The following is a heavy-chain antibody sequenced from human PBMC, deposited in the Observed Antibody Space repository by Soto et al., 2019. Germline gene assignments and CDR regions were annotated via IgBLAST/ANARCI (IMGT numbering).Heavy chain of an antibody. Sequence: PSETLSLTCTVSGGSISGYYWRWIRQPPGKRLEYIGYVHYSGSTNYNPSLKSRVTMSVDTSKNQFSLKLSSVTAADTAVYYCARDHPGSSHFDYWGQGILVTVSS. CDR3: ARDHPGSSHFDY. V-gene: IGHV4-59*01. D-gene: IGHD3-10*01. CDR2: VHYSGST. CDR1: GGSISGYY. J-gene: IGHJ4*02.